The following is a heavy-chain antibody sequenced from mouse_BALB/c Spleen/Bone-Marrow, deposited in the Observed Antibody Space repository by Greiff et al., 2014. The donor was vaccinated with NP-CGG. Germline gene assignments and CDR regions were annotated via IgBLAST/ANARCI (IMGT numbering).Heavy chain of an antibody. CDR2: ISGGSSII. D-gene: IGHD1-2*01. J-gene: IGHJ4*01. CDR1: GFTSSSFG. Sequence: EVHLVESGGDLVQPGGSRKLSCAASGFTSSSFGMHWVRQAPEKGLEWVAYISGGSSIIYYADTVKGRFTISRDNPKNTLFLQMTSLRSEDTAIYYCARKDYFGYAAMDYWGQGTSVTVSS. V-gene: IGHV5-17*02. CDR3: ARKDYFGYAAMDY.